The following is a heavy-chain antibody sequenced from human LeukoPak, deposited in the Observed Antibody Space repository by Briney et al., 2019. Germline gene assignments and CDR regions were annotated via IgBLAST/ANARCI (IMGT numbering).Heavy chain of an antibody. Sequence: PSETLSLTCTVSGGSISSYYWSWIRQPPGKGLEWIGYIYYSGSTNYNPSLKSRVTISVDTSKNQFSLKLSSVTAADTAVYYCARQTVRGIMKYWGQGTLVTVSS. CDR2: IYYSGST. V-gene: IGHV4-59*01. CDR3: ARQTVRGIMKY. D-gene: IGHD3-10*01. CDR1: GGSISSYY. J-gene: IGHJ4*02.